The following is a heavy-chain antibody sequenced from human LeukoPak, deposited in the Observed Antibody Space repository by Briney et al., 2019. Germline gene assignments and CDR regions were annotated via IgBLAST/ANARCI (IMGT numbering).Heavy chain of an antibody. Sequence: SETLSLTCAVYGGSFSGCYWSWIRQPPGKGLEWIGEINHSGSTNYNPSLKSRVTISVDTSKNQFSLKLSSVTAADTAVYYCARDGTVPTTNWLDPWGQGTLVTVSS. D-gene: IGHD4-11*01. CDR3: ARDGTVPTTNWLDP. CDR1: GGSFSGCY. V-gene: IGHV4-34*01. J-gene: IGHJ5*02. CDR2: INHSGST.